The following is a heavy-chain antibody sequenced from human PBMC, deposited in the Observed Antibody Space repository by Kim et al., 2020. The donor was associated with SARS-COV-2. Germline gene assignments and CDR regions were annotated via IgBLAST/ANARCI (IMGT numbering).Heavy chain of an antibody. Sequence: GGSLRLSCAASEFVFSNYWMTWVRQAPGKGLEWVANIKKDGSEKFYVDSVKGRFTISRDNAKRSLFLQLNSLRHEDTAVYYCVRDGGGTVAVTGPHSYYYGLDVWGQGTTVTVSS. CDR2: IKKDGSEK. D-gene: IGHD6-19*01. V-gene: IGHV3-7*01. CDR3: VRDGGGTVAVTGPHSYYYGLDV. CDR1: EFVFSNYW. J-gene: IGHJ6*02.